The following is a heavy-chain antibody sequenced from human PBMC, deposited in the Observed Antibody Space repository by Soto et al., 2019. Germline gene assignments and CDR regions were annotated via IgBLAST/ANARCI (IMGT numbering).Heavy chain of an antibody. CDR3: ARAPLTPVVVPAARLVYYYGMDV. Sequence: SVKVSCNASGGTFSSYAISWVRQAPGQGLEWMGGIIPIFGTANYAQKFQGRVTITADESTSTAYMELSSVRSEDTAVYYCARAPLTPVVVPAARLVYYYGMDVWGQGTTVTGSS. J-gene: IGHJ6*02. D-gene: IGHD2-2*01. CDR1: GGTFSSYA. V-gene: IGHV1-69*13. CDR2: IIPIFGTA.